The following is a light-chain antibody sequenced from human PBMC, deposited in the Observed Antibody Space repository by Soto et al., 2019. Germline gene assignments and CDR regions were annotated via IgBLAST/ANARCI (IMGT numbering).Light chain of an antibody. J-gene: IGKJ3*01. CDR1: QDISIY. CDR3: KKYNGAPFT. Sequence: DIQMTQSPSSLSASVGDRVTITCRASQDISIYLAWYQQKPGKVPKLLIYAASTLQSGVPSRFSGRGSGTDFTLTITSLQPEDVATYYCKKYNGAPFTFGPGTKVDIK. V-gene: IGKV1-27*01. CDR2: AAS.